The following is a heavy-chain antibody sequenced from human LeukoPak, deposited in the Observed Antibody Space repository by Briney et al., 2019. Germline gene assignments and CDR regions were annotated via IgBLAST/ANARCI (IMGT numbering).Heavy chain of an antibody. V-gene: IGHV3-48*01. CDR1: GFSFSSYE. Sequence: PGGSLRLSCAVSGFSFSSYEMNWVRQAPGKGLEWVSYISSRSSTIYYADSVKGRFTISRDNAKNSLYLQMNSLRAEDTAVYYCARDGYYYGSGSYYKVDFDYWGQGTLVAVSS. D-gene: IGHD3-10*01. CDR2: ISSRSSTI. J-gene: IGHJ4*02. CDR3: ARDGYYYGSGSYYKVDFDY.